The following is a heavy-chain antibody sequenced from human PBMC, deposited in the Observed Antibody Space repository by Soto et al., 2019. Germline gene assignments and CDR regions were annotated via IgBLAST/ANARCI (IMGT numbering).Heavy chain of an antibody. CDR2: ISPYSGYT. CDR3: AREASVLIPAAQPSRFDS. V-gene: IGHV1-18*01. J-gene: IGHJ4*02. Sequence: ASVKVSCKGFGYSFMKYGINWVRQAPGQGLEWVGWISPYSGYTHSAQKFHGRLTLTTDTAASTAYMELRILRSTDTALYYCAREASVLIPAAQPSRFDSWGQGTLVTVSS. CDR1: GYSFMKYG. D-gene: IGHD2-2*01.